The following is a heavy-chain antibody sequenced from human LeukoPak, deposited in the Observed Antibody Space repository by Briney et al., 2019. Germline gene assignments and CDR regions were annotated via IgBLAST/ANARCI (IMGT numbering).Heavy chain of an antibody. V-gene: IGHV3-48*01. CDR2: ISSSSITI. J-gene: IGHJ4*02. D-gene: IGHD3-10*01. CDR1: GFTFSSYS. CDR3: ARDKPRITMVRGVINPIDY. Sequence: GGSLRLSCAASGFTFSSYSMDWVRQAPGKGLEWVSYISSSSITIYYADSVKGRFTISRDNAKNSLYLQMNSLRAEDTAVYYCARDKPRITMVRGVINPIDYWGQGTLVTVSS.